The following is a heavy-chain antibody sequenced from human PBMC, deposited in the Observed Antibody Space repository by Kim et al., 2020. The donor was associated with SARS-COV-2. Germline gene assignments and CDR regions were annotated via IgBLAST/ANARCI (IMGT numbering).Heavy chain of an antibody. Sequence: SETLSLTCTVSGGSISSGGYYWSWIRQHPGKGLEWIGYIYYSGSTYYNPSLKSRVTISVDTSKNQFSLKLSSVTAADTAVYYCARCIAVAGLDYYYYYGMDVWGQGTTVTVSS. J-gene: IGHJ6*02. CDR1: GGSISSGGYY. CDR2: IYYSGST. CDR3: ARCIAVAGLDYYYYYGMDV. V-gene: IGHV4-31*03. D-gene: IGHD6-19*01.